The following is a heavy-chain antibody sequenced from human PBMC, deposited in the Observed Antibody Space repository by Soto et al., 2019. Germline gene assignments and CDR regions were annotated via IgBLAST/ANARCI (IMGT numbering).Heavy chain of an antibody. J-gene: IGHJ6*02. Sequence: GESLKISCKGSGYTFTNYWIGWVRQMPGKGPEWMGIIYPGDSDTKYNPSFQGQVTISADKSITTTYLQWSSLKASDTAIYYCAASVFYYGMDVWGQGTTVTVSS. CDR3: AASVFYYGMDV. V-gene: IGHV5-51*01. CDR1: GYTFTNYW. CDR2: IYPGDSDT.